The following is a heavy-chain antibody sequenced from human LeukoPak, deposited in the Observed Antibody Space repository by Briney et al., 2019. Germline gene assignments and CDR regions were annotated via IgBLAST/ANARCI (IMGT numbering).Heavy chain of an antibody. V-gene: IGHV3-23*01. CDR1: GFTFSSYA. CDR2: ISGSGGST. D-gene: IGHD3-22*01. J-gene: IGHJ4*02. Sequence: GGSLRLSCAASGFTFSSYAMSWVRQAPGKGLEWVSAISGSGGSTYYADSVKGRFTISRDNSKNTLYLQMNSLRAEDTAVYYCARDVRYYYDSSGPFDYWGQGTLVTVSS. CDR3: ARDVRYYYDSSGPFDY.